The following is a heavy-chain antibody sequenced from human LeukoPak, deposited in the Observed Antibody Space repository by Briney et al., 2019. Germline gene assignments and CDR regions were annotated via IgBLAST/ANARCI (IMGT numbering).Heavy chain of an antibody. D-gene: IGHD3-22*01. V-gene: IGHV3-30-3*01. CDR1: GFTFSSSA. CDR3: ARALLDSSGYYGSGFDY. CDR2: ISYDGSNK. Sequence: GGSLRLSCAASGFTFSSSAMHWVRQAPGKGLEWVAVISYDGSNKYYADSVKGRFTISRDNSKNTLYLQMNSLRAEDTAVYYCARALLDSSGYYGSGFDYWGQGTLVTVSS. J-gene: IGHJ4*02.